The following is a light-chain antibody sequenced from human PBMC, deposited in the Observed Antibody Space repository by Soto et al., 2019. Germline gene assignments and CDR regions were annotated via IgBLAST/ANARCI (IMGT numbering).Light chain of an antibody. V-gene: IGKV1-8*01. CDR2: AAS. J-gene: IGKJ1*01. CDR1: RPISTY. Sequence: AIRMTQSPSSISAFTGDRVTITCRTSRPISTYLAWYQQKPGKTPTLLMYAASTLQSGVPSRFSGSGSGTDFPLTISCLQSEDFATYYCQQYYTYPLAFGQGTNIEIK. CDR3: QQYYTYPLA.